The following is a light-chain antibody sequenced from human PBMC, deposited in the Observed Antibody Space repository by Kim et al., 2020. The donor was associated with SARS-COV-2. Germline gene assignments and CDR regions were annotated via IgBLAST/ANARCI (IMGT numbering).Light chain of an antibody. J-gene: IGLJ2*01. CDR2: GKN. Sequence: VYLRQTVRITCQGDSRRSYYATWYQQKPGQAPILVIYGKNNRPSGIPDRFSGSSSGNTASLTITGTQAGDEADYYCNSRDSNDTVVFGGGTKLTVL. V-gene: IGLV3-19*01. CDR1: SRRSYY. CDR3: NSRDSNDTVV.